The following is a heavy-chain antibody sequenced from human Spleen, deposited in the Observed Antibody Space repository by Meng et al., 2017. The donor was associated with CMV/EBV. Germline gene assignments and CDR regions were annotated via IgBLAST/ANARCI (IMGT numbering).Heavy chain of an antibody. CDR2: ISYDGSNK. D-gene: IGHD5-24*01. V-gene: IGHV3-30*04. J-gene: IGHJ6*02. Sequence: GESLKISCEASGFTFSNYAIHWVRQAPGKGLDWVTIISYDGSNKFYADSVKGRFTISRDNSENTLYLQMNSLRAEDTAVYYCARDLPHDNSYGMDVWGQGTTVTVSS. CDR1: GFTFSNYA. CDR3: ARDLPHDNSYGMDV.